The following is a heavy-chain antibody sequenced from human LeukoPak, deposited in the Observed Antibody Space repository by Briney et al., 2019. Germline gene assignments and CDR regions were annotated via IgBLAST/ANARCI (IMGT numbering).Heavy chain of an antibody. CDR3: AKDGYSSGWYGGYFDY. J-gene: IGHJ4*02. V-gene: IGHV3-23*01. CDR1: GFTFSSYA. Sequence: GGSLRLSCAASGFTFSSYAMSWVRQAPGKGLEWVSAISGSGGSTYYADSVKGRFTISRDNSKNTLHLQMNSLRAEDTAVYYCAKDGYSSGWYGGYFDYWGQGALVTVSS. D-gene: IGHD6-19*01. CDR2: ISGSGGST.